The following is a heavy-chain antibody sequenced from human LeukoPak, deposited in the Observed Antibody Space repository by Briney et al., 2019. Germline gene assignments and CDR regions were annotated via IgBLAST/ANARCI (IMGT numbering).Heavy chain of an antibody. Sequence: SETLSLTCTVSGGSMRSNSFYWGWIRQSPGKGLEWIANINYGGHTYYNPSVKSRVTLSVDVSKNRFSLNLTSVTAADTALYFCARTHFDSLGWFDPWGQGTLVTVSS. V-gene: IGHV4-39*07. CDR3: ARTHFDSLGWFDP. J-gene: IGHJ5*02. CDR2: INYGGHT. D-gene: IGHD3-9*01. CDR1: GGSMRSNSFY.